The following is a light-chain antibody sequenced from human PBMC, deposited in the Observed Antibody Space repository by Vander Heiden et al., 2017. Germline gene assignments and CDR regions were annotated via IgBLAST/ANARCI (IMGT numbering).Light chain of an antibody. Sequence: DIQMTQSPSTLSASVGDRVTITCRASQSITTWLAWYQQKPGKAPKLLIYDASNLQSGVPSRFSSSGSGTDFSLTISSLQPDDFATYYCQQYSIDSPTFGQGTKVEI. CDR3: QQYSIDSPT. J-gene: IGKJ1*01. CDR1: QSITTW. V-gene: IGKV1-5*01. CDR2: DAS.